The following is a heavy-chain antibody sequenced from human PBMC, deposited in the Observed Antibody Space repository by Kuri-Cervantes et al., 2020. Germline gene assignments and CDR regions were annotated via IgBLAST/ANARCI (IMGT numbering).Heavy chain of an antibody. CDR3: AKDGGLNYDFWSGLGGPYYYYGMDV. Sequence: GGSLRLSCAASGFTFSSYSMNWVRQAPGKGLEWVSSISSSSSYIYYADSVKGRFTISRDDSMNTLYLQMNSLRAEDTAVYYCAKDGGLNYDFWSGLGGPYYYYGMDVWGQGTTVTVSS. V-gene: IGHV3-21*01. CDR1: GFTFSSYS. D-gene: IGHD3-3*01. J-gene: IGHJ6*02. CDR2: ISSSSSYI.